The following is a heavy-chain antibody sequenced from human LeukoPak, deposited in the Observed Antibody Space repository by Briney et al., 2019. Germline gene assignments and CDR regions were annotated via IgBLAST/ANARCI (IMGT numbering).Heavy chain of an antibody. CDR2: IYTSGST. Sequence: SETLSLTCTVSGGSISSYYWSWIRQPAGKGLEWIGRIYTSGSTNYNPSLKSRVTMSVDTSKNQFSLKLSSVTAADTAVYYCARDHTPTYYDFWSGSHDAFDIWGRGTMVTVSS. CDR3: ARDHTPTYYDFWSGSHDAFDI. D-gene: IGHD3-3*01. CDR1: GGSISSYY. J-gene: IGHJ3*02. V-gene: IGHV4-4*07.